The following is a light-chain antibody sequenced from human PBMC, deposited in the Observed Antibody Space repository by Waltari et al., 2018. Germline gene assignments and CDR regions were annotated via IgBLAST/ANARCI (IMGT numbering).Light chain of an antibody. CDR2: WAS. V-gene: IGKV4-1*01. CDR1: QSVLSSSNNKNY. Sequence: DIVMTQSPDSLAVSLGERATINCKSSQSVLSSSNNKNYLAWYQQKPGQPPKLLIYWASTRESGVPDRFSGSGSGTDFTLTISSLQAEDFATYYCQQSYSTPYTFGQGTKLEIK. CDR3: QQSYSTPYT. J-gene: IGKJ2*01.